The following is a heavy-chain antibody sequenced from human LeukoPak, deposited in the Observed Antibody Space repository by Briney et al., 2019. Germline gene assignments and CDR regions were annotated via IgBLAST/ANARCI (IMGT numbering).Heavy chain of an antibody. CDR2: ISYDGSNK. CDR3: ARDITGTTWTDWFDP. J-gene: IGHJ5*02. V-gene: IGHV3-30-3*01. CDR1: GFTFSSYA. D-gene: IGHD1-1*01. Sequence: PGGSLRLSCAASGFTFSSYAMHWVRQAPGKGLEWVAVISYDGSNKYYADSVKGRFTISRDNSKNTLYLQMNSLRAEDTAVYYCARDITGTTWTDWFDPWGQGTLVTVSS.